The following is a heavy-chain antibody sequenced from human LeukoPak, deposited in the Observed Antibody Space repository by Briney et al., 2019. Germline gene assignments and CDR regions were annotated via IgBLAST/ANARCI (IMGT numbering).Heavy chain of an antibody. J-gene: IGHJ4*02. D-gene: IGHD2/OR15-2a*01. CDR2: INHSGST. CDR1: GASFSGYY. Sequence: SETLSLTCAVYGASFSGYYWSWIRQPPGKGLEWIGEINHSGSTNYNPSLKSRVTISVDTSKNQFSLKLSSVTAADTAVYYCARGLGNFPPGGYWGQGTLVTVSS. V-gene: IGHV4-34*01. CDR3: ARGLGNFPPGGY.